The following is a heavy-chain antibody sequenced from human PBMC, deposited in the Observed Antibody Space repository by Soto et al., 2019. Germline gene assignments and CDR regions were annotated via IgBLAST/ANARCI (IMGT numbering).Heavy chain of an antibody. CDR1: GYTFTSYG. J-gene: IGHJ5*02. D-gene: IGHD2-2*01. CDR3: ARRYCSSTSCYNWFDP. V-gene: IGHV1-18*01. CDR2: ISAYNGNT. Sequence: ASVKVSCKASGYTFTSYGISWVRQAPGQGLEWMGWISAYNGNTNYAQKLQGRVTMTTDTSTSTAYMELRSLRSDDTAAYYCARRYCSSTSCYNWFDPWGQGTLVTVSS.